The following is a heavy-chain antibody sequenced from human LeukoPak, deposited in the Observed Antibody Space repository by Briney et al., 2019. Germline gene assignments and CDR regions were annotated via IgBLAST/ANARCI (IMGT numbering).Heavy chain of an antibody. Sequence: GASVKVSCKASGFTFTTHDYNWVRQATGQGLEWMGWISAYNGNTNYAQRLQGRVTMTTDTSTSTAYMELRSLRSDDTAVYYCARGGGYYYDSSGYYYCDYWGQGTLVTVSS. D-gene: IGHD3-22*01. CDR2: ISAYNGNT. CDR3: ARGGGYYYDSSGYYYCDY. V-gene: IGHV1-18*01. CDR1: GFTFTTHD. J-gene: IGHJ4*02.